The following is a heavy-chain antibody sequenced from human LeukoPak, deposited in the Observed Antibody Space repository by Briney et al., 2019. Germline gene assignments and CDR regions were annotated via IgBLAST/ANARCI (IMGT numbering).Heavy chain of an antibody. CDR2: MNPNSGNT. CDR3: ARGRIQLWLLGSYYYYNMDV. D-gene: IGHD5-18*01. J-gene: IGHJ6*03. CDR1: GYTFTSYD. Sequence: ASVTVSCKASGYTFTSYDINWVRQATGQGLEWMGWMNPNSGNTGYAQKFQGRVTMTRNTSISTAYMELSSLRSEDTAVYYCARGRIQLWLLGSYYYYNMDVWGKGTTVTMSS. V-gene: IGHV1-8*01.